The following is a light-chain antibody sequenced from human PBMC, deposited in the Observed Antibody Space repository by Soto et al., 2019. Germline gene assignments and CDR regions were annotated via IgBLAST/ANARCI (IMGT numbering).Light chain of an antibody. CDR1: SNDIGGNNY. CDR2: DFN. J-gene: IGLJ2*01. CDR3: NSYTSSNTRI. Sequence: QSALTQPASVSGSPGQSITISCTGTSNDIGGNNYVSWYQQHPGKAPKHIIYDFNSRPSGVSNRISGSKSGNTASLTISGLQAEDESDYYCNSYTSSNTRIFGGGTKVTVL. V-gene: IGLV2-14*03.